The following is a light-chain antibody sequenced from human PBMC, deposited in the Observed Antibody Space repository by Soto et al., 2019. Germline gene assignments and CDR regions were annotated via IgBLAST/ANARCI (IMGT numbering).Light chain of an antibody. CDR1: QSISSW. CDR2: DAS. J-gene: IGKJ1*01. Sequence: DIQMSQSPSTLSASVGDRVTITCRASQSISSWLAWYHQKPGKTPTLLIYDASNLGSGVPSRFSGSGSGTEFTLTISSLQPDDFATYYCQQYDTYSTFGQGTKVDI. V-gene: IGKV1-5*01. CDR3: QQYDTYST.